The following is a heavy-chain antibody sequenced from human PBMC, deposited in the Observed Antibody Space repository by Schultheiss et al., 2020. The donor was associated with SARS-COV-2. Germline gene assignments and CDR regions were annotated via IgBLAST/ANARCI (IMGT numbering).Heavy chain of an antibody. CDR3: AKGEFSITGTYGMDV. V-gene: IGHV3-33*06. CDR1: GFTFSSYG. J-gene: IGHJ6*02. CDR2: IWYDGSNK. D-gene: IGHD1-20*01. Sequence: GASLKISCAASGFTFSSYGMHWVRQAPGKGLEWVAVIWYDGSNKYYADSVKGRFTISRDNSKNTLYLQMNSLRAEDTAVYYCAKGEFSITGTYGMDVWGQGTTVTVSS.